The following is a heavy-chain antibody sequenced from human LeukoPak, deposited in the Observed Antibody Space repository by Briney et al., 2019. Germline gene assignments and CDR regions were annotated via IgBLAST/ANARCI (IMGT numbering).Heavy chain of an antibody. V-gene: IGHV4-30-4*01. CDR1: GGSISSGDYY. D-gene: IGHD5-12*01. CDR2: VYYSGST. CDR3: ARGYEVPDAFDI. Sequence: SQTLSLTCTVSGGSISSGDYYWRWLRQPPGKGLEWIGYVYYSGSTYYNPSLKSRVTISVDTSKNQFSLKLSSVTAADTAVYYCARGYEVPDAFDIWGQGTMVTVSS. J-gene: IGHJ3*02.